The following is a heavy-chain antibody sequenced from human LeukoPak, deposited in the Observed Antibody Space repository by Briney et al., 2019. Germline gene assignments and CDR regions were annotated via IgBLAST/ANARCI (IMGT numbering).Heavy chain of an antibody. CDR3: ARARGYYPNYNWFDP. V-gene: IGHV4-31*03. D-gene: IGHD3-22*01. J-gene: IGHJ5*02. Sequence: SETLSLTCTVSGGSISSGGYYWSWIRQHPGKGLEWIGYIYYSGSTYYNPSLKSRVTISVDTSKNQFSLKLSSETAADTAVYYCARARGYYPNYNWFDPWGQGTLVTVSS. CDR1: GGSISSGGYY. CDR2: IYYSGST.